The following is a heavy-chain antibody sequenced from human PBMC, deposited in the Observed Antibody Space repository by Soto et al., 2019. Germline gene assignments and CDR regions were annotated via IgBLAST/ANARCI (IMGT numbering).Heavy chain of an antibody. CDR1: GGSISSYY. CDR3: EGPYDSSGYIDALDI. Sequence: QVQLQESGPGLVKPSETLSLTCTVSGGSISSYYWSWIRQPPGKGLEWIGYIYYSGSTNYNPSRRSRGTISVDTSKNRFSLKLSFVTAADTAVYYCEGPYDSSGYIDALDIWGQGTMVTVSS. V-gene: IGHV4-59*01. J-gene: IGHJ3*02. D-gene: IGHD3-22*01. CDR2: IYYSGST.